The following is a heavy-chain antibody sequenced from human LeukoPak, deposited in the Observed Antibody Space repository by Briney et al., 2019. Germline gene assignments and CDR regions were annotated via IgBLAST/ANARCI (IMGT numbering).Heavy chain of an antibody. D-gene: IGHD3-22*01. V-gene: IGHV4-39*01. CDR1: GGSISSSSYY. CDR2: IYYSGST. J-gene: IGHJ4*02. CDR3: ARPLMGYDSSGYYYEFDY. Sequence: MTSETLSLTCTVSGGSISSSSYYWGWIRQPPGKGLEWIGSIYYSGSTYYNPSLKSRVTISVDTSKSQFSLKLSSVTAADTAVYYCARPLMGYDSSGYYYEFDYWGQGTLVTVSS.